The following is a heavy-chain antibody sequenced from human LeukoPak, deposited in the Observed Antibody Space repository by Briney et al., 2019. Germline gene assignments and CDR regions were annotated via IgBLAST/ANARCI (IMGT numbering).Heavy chain of an antibody. CDR1: GFTFNSYS. V-gene: IGHV3-7*01. CDR3: ARFRYMDV. CDR2: IRQDGSEK. Sequence: GSLRLSCAASGFTFNSYSMNWVRQAPGKGLEWVANIRQDGSEKNCVDSVKGRFTISRDNAKNSLYLQMNSLRAEDTAVYYCARFRYMDVWGKGTPVTVSS. J-gene: IGHJ6*03.